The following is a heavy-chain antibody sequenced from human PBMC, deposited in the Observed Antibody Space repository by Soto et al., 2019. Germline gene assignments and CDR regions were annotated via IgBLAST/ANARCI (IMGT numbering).Heavy chain of an antibody. J-gene: IGHJ4*02. V-gene: IGHV2-70*04. CDR1: GFSLSTSGMR. CDR2: IDWDDDK. D-gene: IGHD1-26*01. Sequence: SGPTLVNPTQTLTLTCSFSGFSLSTSGMRVIWIRQPPGMALECLARIDWDDDKFYSSSLETRLTISKDTSKNQVVLTMANMDPVDTATYYCARISAVGAPYYFDYWGQGTPVTVYS. CDR3: ARISAVGAPYYFDY.